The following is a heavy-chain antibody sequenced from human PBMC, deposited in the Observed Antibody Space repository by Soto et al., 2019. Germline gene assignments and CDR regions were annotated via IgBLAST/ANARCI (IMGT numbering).Heavy chain of an antibody. CDR2: INTDGSGT. D-gene: IGHD1-1*01. Sequence: GGSLRLSCAASGFTFSSDWMHWVRQAPGKGLVWVSRINTDGSGTTYADSVKGRFTISRDNAKNSLYLQMNSLRAEDTAVYYCARDWGGTTKNFDYWGQGTLVTVSS. J-gene: IGHJ4*02. V-gene: IGHV3-74*01. CDR1: GFTFSSDW. CDR3: ARDWGGTTKNFDY.